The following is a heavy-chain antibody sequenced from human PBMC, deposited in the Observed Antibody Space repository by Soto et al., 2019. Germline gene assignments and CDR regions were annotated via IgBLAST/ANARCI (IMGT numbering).Heavy chain of an antibody. Sequence: GSLRLSCAASGFTFSSYGMHWVRQAPGKGLEWVAVISYDGSNKYYADSVKGRFTNSRDNSKNTLYLQMNSLRAEDTAVYYCAKDSYYYDSSVDYWGQGTLVTVSS. D-gene: IGHD3-22*01. V-gene: IGHV3-30*18. J-gene: IGHJ4*02. CDR2: ISYDGSNK. CDR1: GFTFSSYG. CDR3: AKDSYYYDSSVDY.